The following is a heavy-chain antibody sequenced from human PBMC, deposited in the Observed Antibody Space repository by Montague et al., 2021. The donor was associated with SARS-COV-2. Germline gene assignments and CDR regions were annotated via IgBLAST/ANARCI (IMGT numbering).Heavy chain of an antibody. V-gene: IGHV4-39*01. D-gene: IGHD3-22*01. CDR3: ASPTYYYDSSGSDAFDI. CDR2: IYYSGST. Sequence: SETLSLTCAVYGGSFSGYYWSWIRQPPGKGLEWIGSIYYSGSTYYNPSLKSRVTISVDTSKNQFSLKLSSVTAADTAVYHCASPTYYYDSSGSDAFDIWGQGTMVTVSS. J-gene: IGHJ3*02. CDR1: GGSFSGYY.